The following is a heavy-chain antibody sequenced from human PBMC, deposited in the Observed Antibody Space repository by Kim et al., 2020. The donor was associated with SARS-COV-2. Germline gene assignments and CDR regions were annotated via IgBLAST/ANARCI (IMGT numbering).Heavy chain of an antibody. D-gene: IGHD4-17*01. CDR2: ISNDGSEQ. V-gene: IGHV3-30*04. CDR1: GFSFSSYR. J-gene: IGHJ4*02. CDR3: ARISVTTLGGPFDY. Sequence: GGSLRLSCAASGFSFSSYRMHWVRQAPGKGLEWVGAISNDGSEQYYPDSMKGRFTISRDNSMNTLDLQMNGLRTEGTAVYYCARISVTTLGGPFDYWGQGTLVIVSS.